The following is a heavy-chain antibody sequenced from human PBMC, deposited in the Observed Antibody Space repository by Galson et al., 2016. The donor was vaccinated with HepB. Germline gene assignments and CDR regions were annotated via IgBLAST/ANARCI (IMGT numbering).Heavy chain of an antibody. CDR1: GFTFSRSG. CDR2: ISTSVNTT. CDR3: ARELVRSAFDL. V-gene: IGHV3-48*02. J-gene: IGHJ3*01. Sequence: SLRLSCAGSGFTFSRSGVNWVRQAPGKGLQWVSYISTSVNTTYYADSVKGRFTISRDNAQNSVYLQMNSLRDDDTAVYYCARELVRSAFDLWGQGTMVTVSS. D-gene: IGHD6-6*01.